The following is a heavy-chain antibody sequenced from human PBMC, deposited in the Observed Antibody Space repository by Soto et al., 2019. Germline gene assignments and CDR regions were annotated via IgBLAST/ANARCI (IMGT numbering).Heavy chain of an antibody. Sequence: EVQLVESGGGLVQPGGSLRLSCAASGFTFSSYSMNWVRQAPGKGLEWVSYISSSSSTIYYADSVKGRFTISRDNAKNSLYRQLNNLRDEDTAVYYCASDGASLGYCSRGRCYSHETFDYWGQGTLVTVSS. CDR1: GFTFSSYS. V-gene: IGHV3-48*02. CDR2: ISSSSSTI. CDR3: ASDGASLGYCSRGRCYSHETFDY. D-gene: IGHD2-15*01. J-gene: IGHJ4*02.